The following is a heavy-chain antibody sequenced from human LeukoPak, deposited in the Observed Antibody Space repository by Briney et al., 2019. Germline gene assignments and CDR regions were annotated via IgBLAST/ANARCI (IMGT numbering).Heavy chain of an antibody. CDR3: ARAGYSSGWSRGANWFDP. V-gene: IGHV1-46*01. J-gene: IGHJ5*02. Sequence: ASVKVSCKASGYTFTSYDMHWVRQAPGQGLEWMGIINASGGSTTYAQKFQGRVTMTRDTSTSTVYMELSSLRSEDTAVYYCARAGYSSGWSRGANWFDPWGQGTLVIVSS. CDR2: INASGGST. CDR1: GYTFTSYD. D-gene: IGHD6-19*01.